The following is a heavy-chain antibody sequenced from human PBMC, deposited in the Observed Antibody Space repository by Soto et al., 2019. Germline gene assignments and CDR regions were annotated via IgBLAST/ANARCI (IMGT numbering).Heavy chain of an antibody. CDR1: GYTFTSYY. CDR2: INPSGGST. J-gene: IGHJ4*02. D-gene: IGHD6-13*01. Sequence: ASVKVSCKASGYTFTSYYMHWVRHAPGQGLEWMGIINPSGGSTSYAQKFQGRVTMTRDTSTSTVYMELSSLRSEDTAVYYCAKSSSWYDGGSRYFDYWGQGTLVTVSS. CDR3: AKSSSWYDGGSRYFDY. V-gene: IGHV1-46*01.